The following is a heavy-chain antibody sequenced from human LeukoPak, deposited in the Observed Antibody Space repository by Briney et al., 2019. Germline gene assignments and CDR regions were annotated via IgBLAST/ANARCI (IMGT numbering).Heavy chain of an antibody. Sequence: SETLSLTCTVSGGSISSYHWSWIRQPPGKGLEWIGYIYYSGSTNHNPSLQSRVTISVDTSKNQFSLKLSSVTAADTAVYYCARAYYYGSGSYAFDIWGQGTMVTVSS. CDR3: ARAYYYGSGSYAFDI. CDR2: IYYSGST. V-gene: IGHV4-59*01. D-gene: IGHD3-10*01. J-gene: IGHJ3*02. CDR1: GGSISSYH.